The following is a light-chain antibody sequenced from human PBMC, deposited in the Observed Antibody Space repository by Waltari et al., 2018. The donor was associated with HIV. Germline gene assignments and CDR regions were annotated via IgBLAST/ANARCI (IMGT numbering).Light chain of an antibody. CDR3: ATWDDSLNGVF. CDR2: SNN. Sequence: QSVLTQPPSASGTPGQRVTISCSGSSSNIGNNNVNWYQQFPGAAPKLLIYSNNHRPSGVPDRFPGSKSGTSASLAISGLQSEDEANYYCATWDDSLNGVFFGGGTKLTVL. V-gene: IGLV1-44*01. CDR1: SSNIGNNN. J-gene: IGLJ2*01.